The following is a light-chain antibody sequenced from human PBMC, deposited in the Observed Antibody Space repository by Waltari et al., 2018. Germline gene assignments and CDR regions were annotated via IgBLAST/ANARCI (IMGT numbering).Light chain of an antibody. CDR3: QQRSNGLT. Sequence: EIVLTQSPATLSLSPGERATLSCRASQSVSVYLAWYQQKPGQAPRLLIFDASRRATGIPARFSGSGSGTDFTLTISSLEPEDFAVYYCQQRSNGLTFGGGTRVEIK. J-gene: IGKJ4*01. CDR2: DAS. CDR1: QSVSVY. V-gene: IGKV3-11*01.